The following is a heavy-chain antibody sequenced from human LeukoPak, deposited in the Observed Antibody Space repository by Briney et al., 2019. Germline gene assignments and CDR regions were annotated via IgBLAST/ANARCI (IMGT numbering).Heavy chain of an antibody. Sequence: PGGSLRLSCAASGFTFSSYSMNWVRQAPGKGLEWVSYISSSSSTIYYADSVKGRFTISRDNAKNSLYLQMNSLRAEDTALYYCAKDLIAVAGTDYYYGMDVWGQGTTVTVSS. V-gene: IGHV3-48*04. CDR1: GFTFSSYS. CDR2: ISSSSSTI. J-gene: IGHJ6*02. CDR3: AKDLIAVAGTDYYYGMDV. D-gene: IGHD6-19*01.